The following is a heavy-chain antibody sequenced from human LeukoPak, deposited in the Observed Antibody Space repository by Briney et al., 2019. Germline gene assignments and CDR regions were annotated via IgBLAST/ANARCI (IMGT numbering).Heavy chain of an antibody. CDR3: ARARVPSLVGATGASAFDI. Sequence: ASVKVPCKASGGTFSSYAISWVRQAPGQGLEWMGGIIPIFGTANYAQKFQGRVTITTDESTSTAYMELSSLRSEDTAVYYCARARVPSLVGATGASAFDIWGQGTMVTVSS. CDR1: GGTFSSYA. D-gene: IGHD1-26*01. CDR2: IIPIFGTA. J-gene: IGHJ3*02. V-gene: IGHV1-69*05.